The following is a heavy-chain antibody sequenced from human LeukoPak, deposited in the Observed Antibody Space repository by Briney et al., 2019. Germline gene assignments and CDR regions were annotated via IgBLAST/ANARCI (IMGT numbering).Heavy chain of an antibody. Sequence: PSETLSLTCTVSGGPISSTSYFWGWIRQPPGKGLEWIGSIYYDGRTYYNPSLQSRLTISVDTSKNQFSLRLSSVTAADTAVYYCARRVYCTGGACRNWYFDLWGRGTLVTVSS. CDR2: IYYDGRT. CDR1: GGPISSTSYF. V-gene: IGHV4-39*01. J-gene: IGHJ2*01. D-gene: IGHD2-8*02. CDR3: ARRVYCTGGACRNWYFDL.